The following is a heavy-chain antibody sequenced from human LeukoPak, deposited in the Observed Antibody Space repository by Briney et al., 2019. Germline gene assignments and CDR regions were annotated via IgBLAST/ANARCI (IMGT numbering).Heavy chain of an antibody. Sequence: SVKVSCKASGGTFSSYAISWVRQAPGQGLEWMGRIIPILGIANYAQKFQGRVTITADKSTSTAYMELSSLRSEDTAVYYCAIGEGYYDSSGYYYALFDYWGQGTPVTVSS. J-gene: IGHJ4*02. D-gene: IGHD3-22*01. CDR2: IIPILGIA. CDR3: AIGEGYYDSSGYYYALFDY. CDR1: GGTFSSYA. V-gene: IGHV1-69*04.